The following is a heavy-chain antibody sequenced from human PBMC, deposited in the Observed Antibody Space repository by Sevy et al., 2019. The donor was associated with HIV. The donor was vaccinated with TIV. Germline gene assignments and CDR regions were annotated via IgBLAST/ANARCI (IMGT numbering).Heavy chain of an antibody. V-gene: IGHV4-59*08. CDR3: AGENAGGRGCS. D-gene: IGHD6-19*01. J-gene: IGHJ5*02. CDR2: IYYDGHI. Sequence: SETLSLTCTVSGGSITSLYWNWIRQPPGKGLEWIANIYYDGHINYNPSLKSRVTLSLDTSKNQFSLRLSSVTAADTAMYYGAGENAGGRGCSWGQGTLVTVSS. CDR1: GGSITSLY.